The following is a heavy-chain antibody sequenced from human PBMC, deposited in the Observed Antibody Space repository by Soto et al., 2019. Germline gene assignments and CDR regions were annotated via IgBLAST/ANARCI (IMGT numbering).Heavy chain of an antibody. Sequence: QVTLKESGPVLVKPTETLTLNCTVSGFSLRNARMGVSWIRQPPGKALEWLAHILSSDEKSYNTSLKGRVTLSKDTSKSQVVLTMTYVDPVDTATYFCARMLAVNYYYYYVDVWGEGTTVTVSS. CDR1: GFSLRNARMG. J-gene: IGHJ6*03. D-gene: IGHD3-22*01. CDR2: ILSSDEK. V-gene: IGHV2-26*01. CDR3: ARMLAVNYYYYYVDV.